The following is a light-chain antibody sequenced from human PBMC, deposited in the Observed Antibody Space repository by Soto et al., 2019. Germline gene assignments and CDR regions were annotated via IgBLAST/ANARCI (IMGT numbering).Light chain of an antibody. CDR2: GAS. V-gene: IGKV3-15*01. Sequence: ERVMTQSPATLSVSPGERATLSCRASQSVSSNLAWYQQKPGQAPRLLIYGASTRATGIPARFSGSGSGTEFTLTISSLQSEDFAVYYYQQRSNWPLTFGGGTKVDIK. J-gene: IGKJ4*01. CDR3: QQRSNWPLT. CDR1: QSVSSN.